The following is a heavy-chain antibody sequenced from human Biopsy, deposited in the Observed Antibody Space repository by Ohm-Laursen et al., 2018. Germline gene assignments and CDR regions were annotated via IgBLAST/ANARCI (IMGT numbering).Heavy chain of an antibody. CDR2: ISASGSYI. CDR3: ATELLPPGVGGPWLDS. V-gene: IGHV3-21*06. J-gene: IGHJ5*01. CDR1: GVTLSGYG. D-gene: IGHD3-10*01. Sequence: SLRLSCSATGVTLSGYGMNWVRQAPGKGLEWVSSISASGSYIHYADSVKGRFTVSRDNTKNSLYLQMNSLRAADTAIYYCATELLPPGVGGPWLDSWGQGTPVTVSS.